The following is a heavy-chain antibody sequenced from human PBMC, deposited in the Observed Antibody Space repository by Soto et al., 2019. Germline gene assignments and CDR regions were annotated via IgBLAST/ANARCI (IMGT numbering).Heavy chain of an antibody. V-gene: IGHV3-23*01. CDR2: ISATGGST. J-gene: IGHJ4*02. CDR3: AKDRLAGNFGY. Sequence: GGSLRLSCAASGFTFNNYAMNWVRQAPGKGLEWVATISATGGSTYYADSVKGRFTISRDNSKNTLYLQMNGLRVEDTAVYYCAKDRLAGNFGYWGQGTQVTRLL. CDR1: GFTFNNYA.